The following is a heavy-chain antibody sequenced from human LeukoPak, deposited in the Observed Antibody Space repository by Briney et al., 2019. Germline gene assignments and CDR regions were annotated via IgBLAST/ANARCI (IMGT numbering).Heavy chain of an antibody. CDR1: GGTFSSYA. V-gene: IGHV1-69*13. Sequence: SVKVSRKASGGTFSSYAISWVRQAPGQGLEWMGGIIPIFGTANYAQKFQGRVTITADESTSTAYMELSSLRSEDTAVYYCARNYYDSSGYYYVNFQHWGQGTLVTVSS. CDR3: ARNYYDSSGYYYVNFQH. J-gene: IGHJ1*01. D-gene: IGHD3-22*01. CDR2: IIPIFGTA.